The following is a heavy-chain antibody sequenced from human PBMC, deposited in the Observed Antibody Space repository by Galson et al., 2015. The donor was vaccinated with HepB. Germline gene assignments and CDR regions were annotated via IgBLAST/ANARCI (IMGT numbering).Heavy chain of an antibody. J-gene: IGHJ3*02. CDR1: GGTFSGYT. D-gene: IGHD3-10*01. Sequence: SVKVSCKASGGTFSGYTISWVRQAPGQGLEWMGRIIPILGIANYAQKFRGRVTITADKSTSTAYMELSSLRSEDTAVYYCASALFRDAFDTWGQGTMVTVSS. CDR3: ASALFRDAFDT. CDR2: IIPILGIA. V-gene: IGHV1-69*02.